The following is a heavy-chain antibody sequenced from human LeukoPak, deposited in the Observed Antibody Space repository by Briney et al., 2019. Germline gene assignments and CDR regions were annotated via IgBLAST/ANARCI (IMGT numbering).Heavy chain of an antibody. V-gene: IGHV4-59*08. J-gene: IGHJ5*02. Sequence: SETLSLTCTVSGGSISSYYWSWIRQPPGKGLEWIGYIYYSGSTNYSPSLKSRVTISVDTSKNQFSLKLSSVTAADTAVYYCARGYSNYAFDPWGQGTLVTVSS. CDR3: ARGYSNYAFDP. D-gene: IGHD4-11*01. CDR1: GGSISSYY. CDR2: IYYSGST.